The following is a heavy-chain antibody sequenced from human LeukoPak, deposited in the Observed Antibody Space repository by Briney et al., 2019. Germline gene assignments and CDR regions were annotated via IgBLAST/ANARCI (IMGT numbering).Heavy chain of an antibody. CDR2: INPSGGST. CDR1: GYTFTSYY. D-gene: IGHD1-26*01. CDR3: AREYDIVGATGGAFDI. J-gene: IGHJ3*02. V-gene: IGHV1-46*01. Sequence: ASVKVSCKASGYTFTSYYMHWVRQAPGQGLEWMGIINPSGGSTSCAQKFQGRVTMTRDMSTSTVYMELSSLRSEDTAVYYCAREYDIVGATGGAFDIWGQGTMVTVSS.